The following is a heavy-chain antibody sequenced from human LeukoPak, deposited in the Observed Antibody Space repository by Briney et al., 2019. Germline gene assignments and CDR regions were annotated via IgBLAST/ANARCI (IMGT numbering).Heavy chain of an antibody. D-gene: IGHD3-10*01. J-gene: IGHJ5*02. CDR1: GYSLTELS. CDR3: TTVSRYNYGSGSYSKWFDP. V-gene: IGHV1-24*01. CDR2: FDPEDDET. Sequence: GASVKVSCKVSGYSLTELSIHWVRQAPGKGLEWMGTFDPEDDETISAQKFQGRVTMTEDSSTDTAYMELSSLRSEDTAVYYCTTVSRYNYGSGSYSKWFDPRGQGTLVTVSS.